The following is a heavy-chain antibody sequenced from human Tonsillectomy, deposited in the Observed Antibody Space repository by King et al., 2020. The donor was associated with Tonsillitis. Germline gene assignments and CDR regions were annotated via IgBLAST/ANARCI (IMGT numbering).Heavy chain of an antibody. J-gene: IGHJ4*02. Sequence: QLQESGSGLVKPSQTLSLTCAVSGGSISSGGYFWSWIRQPPGKGLEWIGYIYHSGSTYYNPSLKSRVTISVDRSENQFSLKLSSVTAADPALYYCAAYYVWASYRLDHWGQGTLVTVSS. D-gene: IGHD3-16*02. V-gene: IGHV4-30-2*01. CDR1: GGSISSGGYF. CDR3: AAYYVWASYRLDH. CDR2: IYHSGST.